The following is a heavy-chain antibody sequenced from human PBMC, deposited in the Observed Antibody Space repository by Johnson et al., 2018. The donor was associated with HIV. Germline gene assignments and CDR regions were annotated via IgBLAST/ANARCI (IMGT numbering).Heavy chain of an antibody. D-gene: IGHD3-3*02. Sequence: QVQLVESGGGLVKPGGSLRLSCAASGFTFSDYYMSWIRQAPGKGLEWVSYISSTKNTIYYADSVKGRFTISRDHAKNSLSLQMNSLRVEDTAVYFCARAHLIFPKNAFDIWGQGTMVTVSS. CDR1: GFTFSDYY. CDR3: ARAHLIFPKNAFDI. V-gene: IGHV3-11*04. J-gene: IGHJ3*02. CDR2: ISSTKNTI.